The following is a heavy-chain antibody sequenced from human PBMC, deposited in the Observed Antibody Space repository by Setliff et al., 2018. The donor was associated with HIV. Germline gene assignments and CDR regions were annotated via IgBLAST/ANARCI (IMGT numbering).Heavy chain of an antibody. V-gene: IGHV3-53*01. Sequence: SLRLSCAASGFTVSSNYMNWVRQAPGKGLEWVSIIYSGGTTYYADSVKGRFTIPRDNSKNTLYLQMNSLRVEDTAVYHCARSPQGGYFDYWGQGTLVTVSS. CDR2: IYSGGTT. CDR3: ARSPQGGYFDY. J-gene: IGHJ4*03. CDR1: GFTVSSNY.